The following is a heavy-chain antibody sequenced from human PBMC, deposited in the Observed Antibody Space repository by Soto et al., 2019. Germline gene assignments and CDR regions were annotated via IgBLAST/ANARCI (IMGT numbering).Heavy chain of an antibody. CDR3: GRLTCGGDCYPYYHRYFGMDV. D-gene: IGHD2-21*02. J-gene: IGHJ6*02. Sequence: PSETLSLTCTVSGGSISSKNYYWGWIRQPPGKGLEWIGSIYYSGGTYYNPSLKSRVTISVDTSKNQFSLKLNSVSAADTAVYYCGRLTCGGDCYPYYHRYFGMDVWGQGTTVT. V-gene: IGHV4-39*01. CDR2: IYYSGGT. CDR1: GGSISSKNYY.